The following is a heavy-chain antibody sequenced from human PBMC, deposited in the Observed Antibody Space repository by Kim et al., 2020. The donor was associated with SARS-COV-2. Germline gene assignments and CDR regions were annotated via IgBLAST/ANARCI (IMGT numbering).Heavy chain of an antibody. CDR2: IKQEGSEK. CDR1: GFTFNNYY. Sequence: GGSLRLSCAASGFTFNNYYMSWVRQAPGKGLEWVANIKQEGSEKDYVDSVKGRFIISRDNAKNSLYLQMNSLRVEDTAVYYCARGLWTFDYWGQGVLVTVSS. D-gene: IGHD2-21*01. V-gene: IGHV3-7*01. J-gene: IGHJ4*02. CDR3: ARGLWTFDY.